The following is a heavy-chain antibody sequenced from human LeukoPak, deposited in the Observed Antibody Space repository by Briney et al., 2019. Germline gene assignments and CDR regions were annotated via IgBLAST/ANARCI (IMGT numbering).Heavy chain of an antibody. CDR2: IIPIFGTT. CDR3: ARSYLVFNWFDP. D-gene: IGHD2-8*01. CDR1: GGTFNNYA. J-gene: IGHJ5*02. V-gene: IGHV1-69*01. Sequence: GSSVKVSCKASGGTFNNYAVSWVRQAPGQGLEWLGGIIPIFGTTNYTQNFQGRITITADGSTNTAYMELSSLRSDDTAVYYCARSYLVFNWFDPWGQGTLVTVSS.